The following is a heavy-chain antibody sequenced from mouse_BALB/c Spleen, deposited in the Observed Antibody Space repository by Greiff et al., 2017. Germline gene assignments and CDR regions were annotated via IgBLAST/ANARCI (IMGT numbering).Heavy chain of an antibody. D-gene: IGHD4-1*01. CDR3: ARSTGTEAMDD. J-gene: IGHJ4*01. CDR2: INPGSGGT. CDR1: GYAFTNYL. Sequence: QVQLQQSGAELVRPGTSVKVSCKASGYAFTNYLIEWVKQRPGQGLEWIGVINPGSGGTNYNEKFKGKATLTADKSSSTAYMQLSSLTSDDSAVYFCARSTGTEAMDDWGQGTSVTVSS. V-gene: IGHV1-54*01.